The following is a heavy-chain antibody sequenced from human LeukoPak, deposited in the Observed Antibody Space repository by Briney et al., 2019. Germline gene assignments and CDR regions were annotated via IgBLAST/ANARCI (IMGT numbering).Heavy chain of an antibody. D-gene: IGHD5-24*01. J-gene: IGHJ6*02. CDR2: IYSGCST. V-gene: IGHV3-53*01. Sequence: GGSLRLSCAASGFTVSSNYMSWVRQAPGKGLEGVSVIYSGCSTNYADSGKGRFTISRDNSKNTLYLKMTSMRAEDTAVYYCARDLGGRMGLSAVWGQGTTVTVSS. CDR3: ARDLGGRMGLSAV. CDR1: GFTVSSNY.